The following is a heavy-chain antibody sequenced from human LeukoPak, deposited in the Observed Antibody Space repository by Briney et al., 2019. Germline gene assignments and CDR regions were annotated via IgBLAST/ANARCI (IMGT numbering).Heavy chain of an antibody. Sequence: PSETLTLTCTVSGGSISSYYWSWIRQPPGKGLEWIGYIYYSGSTNYNPSLKSRVTISVDTSKNQFPLKLSSVTAADTAVYYCARGTVTTTLFDYWGQGTLVTVSS. CDR1: GGSISSYY. CDR3: ARGTVTTTLFDY. V-gene: IGHV4-59*08. CDR2: IYYSGST. D-gene: IGHD4-17*01. J-gene: IGHJ4*02.